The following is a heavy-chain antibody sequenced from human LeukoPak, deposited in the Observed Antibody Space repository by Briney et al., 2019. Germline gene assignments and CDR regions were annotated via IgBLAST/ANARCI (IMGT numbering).Heavy chain of an antibody. D-gene: IGHD6-25*01. V-gene: IGHV4-59*08. CDR2: IYYSGST. CDR3: ARSKRSYYYGMDV. CDR1: GGSISSYY. Sequence: PSETLSLTCTVSGGSISSYYWSWIRQPPGKGLEWIGYIYYSGSTNYNPSLESRVTTSVDTSKNQFSLKLSSVTAADTAVYYCARSKRSYYYGMDVWGQGTTVTVSS. J-gene: IGHJ6*02.